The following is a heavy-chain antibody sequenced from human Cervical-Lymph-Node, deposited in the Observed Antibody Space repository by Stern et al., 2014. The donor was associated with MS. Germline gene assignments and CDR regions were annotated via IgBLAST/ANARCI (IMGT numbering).Heavy chain of an antibody. CDR2: IYYSGGT. J-gene: IGHJ5*02. CDR1: GGSISSYY. V-gene: IGHV4-59*01. CDR3: ARGATQAFDP. Sequence: QVQLQESGPGLVKPSETLSLTCTVSGGSISSYYWSWIRQPPGKGLEWIGYIYYSGGTHYNPSLKSRVTISVDTSKNQFSLKLSSVTAADTAVYYCARGATQAFDPWGQGTLVTVSS.